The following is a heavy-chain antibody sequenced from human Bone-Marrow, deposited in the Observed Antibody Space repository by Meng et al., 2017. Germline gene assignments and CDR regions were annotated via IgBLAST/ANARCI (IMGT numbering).Heavy chain of an antibody. V-gene: IGHV1-24*01. CDR3: ATCNYGDSNYGMDV. CDR1: GYTLTKLS. CDR2: FDPEDGET. J-gene: IGHJ6*02. D-gene: IGHD4-17*01. Sequence: ASVKISCRVSGYTLTKLSMHWVRQAPGKGLEWMGGFDPEDGETIYAQKFQGRVTMTEDTSTDTAYMELSSLRSEDTAVYYCATCNYGDSNYGMDVWGQGTTVTVSS.